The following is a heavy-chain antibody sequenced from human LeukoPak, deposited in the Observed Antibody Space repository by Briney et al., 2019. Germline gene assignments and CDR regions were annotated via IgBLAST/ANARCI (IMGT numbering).Heavy chain of an antibody. CDR2: ISGSAGST. CDR3: AKRSGSGVYSRQSDY. J-gene: IGHJ4*02. D-gene: IGHD3-10*01. Sequence: GGSLRLSCAASGFTFSTYAMSWVRQAPGRGLEWVSAISGSAGSTNYADSVKGRFTISRDNSKNTLYLQMSSLRAEDAAVYYCAKRSGSGVYSRQSDYWGQGTLVTVSS. V-gene: IGHV3-23*01. CDR1: GFTFSTYA.